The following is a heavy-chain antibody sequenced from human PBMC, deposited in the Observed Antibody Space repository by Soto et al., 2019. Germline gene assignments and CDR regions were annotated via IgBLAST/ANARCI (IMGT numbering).Heavy chain of an antibody. D-gene: IGHD3-16*02. CDR2: IYYSGST. CDR1: GGSISSYY. CDR3: ARASVWGSYRYVEWFDP. J-gene: IGHJ5*02. Sequence: SETLSLTCTVSGGSISSYYWSWIRQPPGKGLEWTGYIYYSGSTNYNPSLKSRVTISVDTSKNQFSLKLSSVTAADTAVYYCARASVWGSYRYVEWFDPWGQGTLVTVSS. V-gene: IGHV4-59*01.